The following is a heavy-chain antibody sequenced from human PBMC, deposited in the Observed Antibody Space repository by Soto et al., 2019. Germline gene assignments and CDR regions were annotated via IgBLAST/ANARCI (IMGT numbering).Heavy chain of an antibody. D-gene: IGHD5-18*01. J-gene: IGHJ4*02. V-gene: IGHV1-46*01. CDR3: ARDPGYSYGVPKQTSEYYFDY. Sequence: QVQLVQSGAEVKKPGASVKVSCKASGYTFTSYYMHWVRQAPGQGLEWMGIINPSGGSTSYAQKFQGRVTMTRDTSTSTVYMELSSLRSEDTAVYYCARDPGYSYGVPKQTSEYYFDYWGQGTLVTVSS. CDR2: INPSGGST. CDR1: GYTFTSYY.